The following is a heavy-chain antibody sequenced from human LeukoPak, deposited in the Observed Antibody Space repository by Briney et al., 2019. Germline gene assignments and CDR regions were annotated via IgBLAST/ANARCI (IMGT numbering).Heavy chain of an antibody. J-gene: IGHJ4*02. D-gene: IGHD6-13*01. CDR3: AREGYGGLIAAAALRGIDY. Sequence: ASVKVSCKASGYTFTSYGISWVRQAPGQGLEWMGWISAYNGNTNYAQKLQGRVTMTTDTSTSTAYMELRSLRSDDTAVYYCAREGYGGLIAAAALRGIDYWGQGTLVTVSS. V-gene: IGHV1-18*01. CDR2: ISAYNGNT. CDR1: GYTFTSYG.